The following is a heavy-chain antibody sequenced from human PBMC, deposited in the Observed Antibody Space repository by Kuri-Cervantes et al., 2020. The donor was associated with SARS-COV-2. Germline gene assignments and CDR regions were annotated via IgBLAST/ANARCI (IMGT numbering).Heavy chain of an antibody. CDR3: AKDTGQRIAAADAFDI. V-gene: IGHV3-7*03. J-gene: IGHJ3*02. CDR1: GFTFSISW. D-gene: IGHD6-13*01. CDR2: IKQDGSEK. Sequence: GGSLRLSCGFSGFTFSISWMTWVRQAPGKGLEWVANIKQDGSEKYYVDSVKGRFTISRDNVKNSLYLQMNSLRAEDTAVYYCAKDTGQRIAAADAFDIWGQGTMVTVSS.